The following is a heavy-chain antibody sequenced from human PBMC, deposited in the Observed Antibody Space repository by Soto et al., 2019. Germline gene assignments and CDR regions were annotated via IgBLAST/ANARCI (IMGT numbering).Heavy chain of an antibody. V-gene: IGHV4-30-4*01. CDR3: ARELRFYYYGVDV. CDR1: GGSISSADYY. D-gene: IGHD4-17*01. CDR2: IYYSGTT. J-gene: IGHJ6*02. Sequence: PSETLSLTCTVSGGSISSADYYWSWIRQSPGKGLEWIGYIYYSGTTYYNPSLMSRVTISVDTSKNHFSLKLYSVTAADTAVYYFARELRFYYYGVDVWGQGTTVTVYS.